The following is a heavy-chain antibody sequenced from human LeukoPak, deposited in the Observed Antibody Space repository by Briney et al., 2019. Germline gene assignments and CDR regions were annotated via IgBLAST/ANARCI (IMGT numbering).Heavy chain of an antibody. Sequence: PGGSLRLSCAASGFTFSSYWMHWVRQAPGKGLVWVSRINSDGSSTSYADSVKGRFTTSRDNAKNTLYLQMNSLRAEDTAVYYCARVPLRYDFWSGVYGMDVWGQGTTVTVSS. CDR2: INSDGSST. CDR1: GFTFSSYW. CDR3: ARVPLRYDFWSGVYGMDV. J-gene: IGHJ6*02. D-gene: IGHD3-3*01. V-gene: IGHV3-74*01.